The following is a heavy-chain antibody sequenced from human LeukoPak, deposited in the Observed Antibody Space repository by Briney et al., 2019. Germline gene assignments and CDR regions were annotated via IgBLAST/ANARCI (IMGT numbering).Heavy chain of an antibody. D-gene: IGHD5-24*01. CDR2: IYSNGNT. CDR3: ARTNNYAFDI. Sequence: AASAFTVSSSFMSWVRQAPGKGLEWVSIIYSNGNTHYADSVRGRFTISRDNSMNTLYLQMNNLRAEDTAVYYCARTNNYAFDIWGLGTLVTVSS. V-gene: IGHV3-53*01. CDR1: AFTVSSSF. J-gene: IGHJ3*02.